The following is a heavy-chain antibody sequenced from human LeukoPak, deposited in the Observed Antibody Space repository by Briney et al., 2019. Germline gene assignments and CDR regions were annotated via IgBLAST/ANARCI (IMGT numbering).Heavy chain of an antibody. V-gene: IGHV4-59*01. J-gene: IGHJ6*04. CDR3: ARATYNVYYYYYGMDV. D-gene: IGHD5-24*01. Sequence: PSETLSLTCTVSGGSISSYYWSWIRQPPRKGLEWIGYIYYSGSTNYNPSLRSRVTISVDTSKNQFSLKLSSVTAADTAVYYCARATYNVYYYYYGMDVWGKGTTVTVSS. CDR2: IYYSGST. CDR1: GGSISSYY.